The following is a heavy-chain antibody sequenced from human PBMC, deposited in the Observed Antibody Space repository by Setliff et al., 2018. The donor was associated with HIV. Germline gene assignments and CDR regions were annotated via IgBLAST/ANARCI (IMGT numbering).Heavy chain of an antibody. Sequence: GGSVKVSCKASGCTFTNYAMHWVRQAPGQRLEWMGWINAGNGDTKYSQKFQGRVTFTWDTSASTAYMELRSLRSDDTAVYYCAREYDFWSGYLNYFDYWGQGTLVTVSS. V-gene: IGHV1-3*01. CDR1: GCTFTNYA. J-gene: IGHJ4*02. CDR3: AREYDFWSGYLNYFDY. D-gene: IGHD3-3*01. CDR2: INAGNGDT.